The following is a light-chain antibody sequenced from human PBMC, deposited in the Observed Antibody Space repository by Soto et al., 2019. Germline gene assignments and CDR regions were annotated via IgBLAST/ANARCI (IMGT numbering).Light chain of an antibody. CDR3: CSYAGRFYV. CDR2: DVS. J-gene: IGLJ1*01. CDR1: SSYVGDYNY. Sequence: QSALTQPRSVSGSPGQSVTISCTGTSSYVGDYNYVSWYQQHPGKAPKLMIYDVSKRPSGVPDRFSGSKSGNTASLTISGLQAEDEADYYCCSYAGRFYVFGTGTKLTVL. V-gene: IGLV2-11*01.